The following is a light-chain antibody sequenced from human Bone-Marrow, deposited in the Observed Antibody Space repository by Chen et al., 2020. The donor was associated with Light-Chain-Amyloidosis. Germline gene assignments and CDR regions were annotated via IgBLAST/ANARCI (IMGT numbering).Light chain of an antibody. CDR2: RDT. Sequence: SYELTQPPSVSVSPGQTARITCSGDDLPTKYAYWYQQKPGPAPVLVIHRDTERPSGISERFSGSRSGTTATLTISGVQAEDEADYHCQSADSSGTYEVIVGGGTKLTVL. CDR3: QSADSSGTYEVI. J-gene: IGLJ2*01. CDR1: DLPTKY. V-gene: IGLV3-25*03.